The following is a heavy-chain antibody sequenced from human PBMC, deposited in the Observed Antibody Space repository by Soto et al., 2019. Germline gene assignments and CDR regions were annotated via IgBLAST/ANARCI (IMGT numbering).Heavy chain of an antibody. D-gene: IGHD6-19*01. Sequence: SETLSLTCTVSGGSISSYYWSWIRQPPGKGLEWIGYIYYSGSTNYNPSLKSRVTISVETSKNQFSLKLSSVTAADTAVYYCARDQSQEWLASDYYYYYGMDVWGQGTTVTVSS. CDR2: IYYSGST. CDR1: GGSISSYY. V-gene: IGHV4-59*01. CDR3: ARDQSQEWLASDYYYYYGMDV. J-gene: IGHJ6*02.